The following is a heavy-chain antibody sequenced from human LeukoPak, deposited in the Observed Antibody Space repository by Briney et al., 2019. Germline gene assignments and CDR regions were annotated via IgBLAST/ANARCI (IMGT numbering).Heavy chain of an antibody. V-gene: IGHV4-38-2*02. CDR2: IYHSGST. CDR3: ARDRAIAVAGTIRY. J-gene: IGHJ4*02. D-gene: IGHD6-19*01. CDR1: GYSISSGYY. Sequence: SETLSLTCTVSGYSISSGYYWGWIRQPPGKGLEWIGSIYHSGSTYYNPSLKSRVTISVDTSKNQFSLKLSSVTAADTAVYYCARDRAIAVAGTIRYWGQGTLVTVSS.